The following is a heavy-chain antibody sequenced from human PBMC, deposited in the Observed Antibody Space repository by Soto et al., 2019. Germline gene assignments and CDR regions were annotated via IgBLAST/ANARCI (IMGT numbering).Heavy chain of an antibody. CDR2: IKSKTDGGTT. Sequence: GGSLRLSCAASGFTFSNAWMSWVRQAPGKGLEWVGRIKSKTDGGTTDYAAPVKGRFTISRDDSKNTLYLQMNSLKTEDTAVYYCTTVSFRIAAAGTNNAFDIWGQGTMVTVSS. V-gene: IGHV3-15*01. CDR3: TTVSFRIAAAGTNNAFDI. J-gene: IGHJ3*02. CDR1: GFTFSNAW. D-gene: IGHD6-13*01.